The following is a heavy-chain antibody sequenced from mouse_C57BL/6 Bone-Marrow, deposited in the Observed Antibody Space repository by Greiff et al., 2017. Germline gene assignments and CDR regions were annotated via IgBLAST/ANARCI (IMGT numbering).Heavy chain of an antibody. J-gene: IGHJ4*01. CDR3: AARGGYYAMDY. CDR2: ISPGSGST. Sequence: VQLHQPGAELVKPGASVKMSCKASGYTFTSYWITWVKQRPGQGLEWIGDISPGSGSTNYNGKFKSKATLTVDTSSSTAYMQLSSLTSEDSAVYYCAARGGYYAMDYWGQGTSVTVSS. V-gene: IGHV1-55*01. CDR1: GYTFTSYW.